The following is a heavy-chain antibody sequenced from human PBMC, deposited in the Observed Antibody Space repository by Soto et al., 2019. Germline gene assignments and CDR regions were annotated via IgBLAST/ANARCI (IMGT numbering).Heavy chain of an antibody. V-gene: IGHV3-53*01. CDR3: VRDRVFYGMDV. CDR1: GFTVRSHD. J-gene: IGHJ6*02. Sequence: DVQLVESGGGVIQPGGSLRLSCGASGFTVRSHDMSWVRQAPGKGLEWVSHIYSGGSIYYADSVRGRFTISRDNSNNTVYLQMNGLRGEDTAVYYCVRDRVFYGMDVWGQGTTVTVSS. CDR2: IYSGGSI.